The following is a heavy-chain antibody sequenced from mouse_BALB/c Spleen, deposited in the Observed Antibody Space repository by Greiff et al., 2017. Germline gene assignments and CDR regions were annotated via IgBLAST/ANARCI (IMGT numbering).Heavy chain of an antibody. D-gene: IGHD4-1*01. CDR1: GYSITSDYA. CDR3: ARWGWDLYYAMDY. CDR2: ISYSGST. Sequence: VQLKESGPGLVKPSQSLSLTCTVTGYSITSDYAWNWIRQFPGNKLEWMGYISYSGSTSYNPSLKSRISITRDTSKNQFFLQLNSVTTEDTATYYCARWGWDLYYAMDYWGQGASVTVTS. V-gene: IGHV3-2*02. J-gene: IGHJ4*01.